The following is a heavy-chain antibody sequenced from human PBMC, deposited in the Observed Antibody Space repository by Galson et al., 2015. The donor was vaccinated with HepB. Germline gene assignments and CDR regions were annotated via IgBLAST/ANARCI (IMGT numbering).Heavy chain of an antibody. CDR2: IYHGDSDT. CDR1: GYSFTSYW. CDR3: AGLGSKSITIFGVARRGLDP. V-gene: IGHV5-51*01. D-gene: IGHD3-3*01. Sequence: QSGAEVTKPGESLKISCKGSGYSFTSYWIGWVRQMPGKGLEWMGIIYHGDSDTRYSPSFQGQVTISADNSISTAYLQWSSLKASDTAMYYCAGLGSKSITIFGVARRGLDPWGQGTLVTVPS. J-gene: IGHJ5*02.